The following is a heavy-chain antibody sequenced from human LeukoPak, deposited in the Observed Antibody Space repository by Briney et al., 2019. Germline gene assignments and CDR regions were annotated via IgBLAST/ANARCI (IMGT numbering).Heavy chain of an antibody. V-gene: IGHV1-69*05. CDR2: IIPIFGTA. CDR1: GGTFSSYA. Sequence: SVKVSCKASGGTFSSYAISWVRQAPGQGLEWRGGIIPIFGTANYAQKFQGRVTITTDESTSTAYMELSSLRSEDTAVYYCARDRKQYSYGRTHYFDYWGQGTLVTVSS. CDR3: ARDRKQYSYGRTHYFDY. D-gene: IGHD5-18*01. J-gene: IGHJ4*02.